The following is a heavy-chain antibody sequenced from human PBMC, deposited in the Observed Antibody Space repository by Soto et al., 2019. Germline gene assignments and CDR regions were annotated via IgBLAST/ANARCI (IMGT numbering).Heavy chain of an antibody. CDR1: GFTFSSYA. CDR3: AKGGEEPAATVGHWVEGRHYYYMDV. J-gene: IGHJ6*03. V-gene: IGHV3-23*01. Sequence: GGSLRLSCAASGFTFSSYAMSWVRQAPGKGLEWVSAISGSGGSTYYADSVKGRFTISRDNSKNTLYLQMNSLRAEDTAVYYCAKGGEEPAATVGHWVEGRHYYYMDVWGKGTTVTVSS. D-gene: IGHD2-2*01. CDR2: ISGSGGST.